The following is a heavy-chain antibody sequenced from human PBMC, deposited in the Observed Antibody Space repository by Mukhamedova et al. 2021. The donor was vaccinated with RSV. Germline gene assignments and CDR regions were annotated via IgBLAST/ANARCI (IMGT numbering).Heavy chain of an antibody. D-gene: IGHD2-21*02. CDR2: ISGGGGHT. V-gene: IGHV3-23*01. CDR3: AKSGDGCTGTGCYSHFDS. J-gene: IGHJ4*02. Sequence: VSTISGGGGHTYYADSVKGRFTISRDNAKNTLYPQLNSLRAEDTALYYCAKSGDGCTGTGCYSHFDSWGQGTLVTVSS.